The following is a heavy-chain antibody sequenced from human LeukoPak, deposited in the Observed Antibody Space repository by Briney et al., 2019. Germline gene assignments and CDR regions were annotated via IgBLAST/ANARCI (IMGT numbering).Heavy chain of an antibody. Sequence: GASVKVSCKASGGTFSSYAINWVRQATGQGLEWMGWMNPNSGNTGYAQKFQGRVTMTRNTSISTAYMELSSLRSEDTAVYYCARGGGSGWYKGHGYYFDYWGQGTLVTVSS. V-gene: IGHV1-8*02. CDR2: MNPNSGNT. CDR1: GGTFSSYA. J-gene: IGHJ4*02. D-gene: IGHD6-19*01. CDR3: ARGGGSGWYKGHGYYFDY.